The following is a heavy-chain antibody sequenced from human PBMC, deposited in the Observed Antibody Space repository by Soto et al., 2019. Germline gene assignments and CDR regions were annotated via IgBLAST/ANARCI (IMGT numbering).Heavy chain of an antibody. Sequence: EVQLVESGGGLVQPGGSLRLSCAASGFTFEDYVMHWVRQAPGKGLEWVSGISWQSGTIGYADSVKGRFTISRDNAKNSLFLQMNSLRTEDTAFYYCAKDRSAQSDSWLNWFDPGGQGTLVTVSS. CDR2: ISWQSGTI. CDR3: AKDRSAQSDSWLNWFDP. CDR1: GFTFEDYV. D-gene: IGHD6-13*01. V-gene: IGHV3-9*01. J-gene: IGHJ5*02.